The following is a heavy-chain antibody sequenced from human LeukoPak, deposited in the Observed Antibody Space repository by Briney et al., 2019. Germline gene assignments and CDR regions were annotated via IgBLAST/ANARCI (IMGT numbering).Heavy chain of an antibody. CDR2: INSDGSWT. CDR3: ARAMYSGSYFGAFDI. Sequence: PGGSLRLSCAASGNYWMHWVRQAPGKGLVWVSHINSDGSWTSYADSVKGRFTISKDNAKNTVYLQMNNLRAEDTAVYYCARAMYSGSYFGAFDIWGQGTMVTVSS. J-gene: IGHJ3*02. V-gene: IGHV3-74*01. D-gene: IGHD1-26*01. CDR1: GNYW.